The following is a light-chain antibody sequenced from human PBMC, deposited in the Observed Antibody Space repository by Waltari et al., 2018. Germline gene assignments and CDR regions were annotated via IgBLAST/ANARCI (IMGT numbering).Light chain of an antibody. J-gene: IGKJ2*01. Sequence: EIVLTQSPGTLSLSPGERATLSCRASQTVSASSLAGYQQKLGQAPSLLLYSPSRRAPGIPDRFSGSGSGTDFTLTISRLEPEDFAMYYCQQYGGSPPMYTFGQGTKLEIK. V-gene: IGKV3-20*01. CDR3: QQYGGSPPMYT. CDR2: SPS. CDR1: QTVSASS.